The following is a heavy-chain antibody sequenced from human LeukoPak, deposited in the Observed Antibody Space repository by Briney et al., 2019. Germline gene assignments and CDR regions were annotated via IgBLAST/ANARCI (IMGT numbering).Heavy chain of an antibody. V-gene: IGHV3-23*01. CDR3: AKNNWNKNWFDP. Sequence: GGSLRLSCAASGFTFSSYAMSWVPKAPGKGLGGVSAISGSGGSTYYADSVKGRFTISRDNSKNTLYLQMNSLRAEDTAVYYCAKNNWNKNWFDPWGQGTLVTVSS. CDR2: ISGSGGST. CDR1: GFTFSSYA. D-gene: IGHD1/OR15-1a*01. J-gene: IGHJ5*02.